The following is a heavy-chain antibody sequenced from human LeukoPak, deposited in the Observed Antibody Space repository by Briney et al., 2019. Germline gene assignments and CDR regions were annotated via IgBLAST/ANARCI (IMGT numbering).Heavy chain of an antibody. Sequence: PGGSLRLSCAASGFTFSSYAMHWVRQAPGKGLEWVAVISYDGSNKYYADSVKGRFTISSDNSKNTLYLQMNSLRAEDTAVYYCARVGSEQWLVEGFDYWGQGTLVTVSS. CDR2: ISYDGSNK. V-gene: IGHV3-30-3*01. D-gene: IGHD6-19*01. CDR3: ARVGSEQWLVEGFDY. CDR1: GFTFSSYA. J-gene: IGHJ4*02.